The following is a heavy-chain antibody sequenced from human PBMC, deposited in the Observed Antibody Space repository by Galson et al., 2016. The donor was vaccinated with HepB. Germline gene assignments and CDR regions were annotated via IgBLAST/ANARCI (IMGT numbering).Heavy chain of an antibody. D-gene: IGHD6-19*01. J-gene: IGHJ4*02. CDR3: ARISHDSGCPA. CDR2: TYYRSKWYN. V-gene: IGHV6-1*01. CDR1: GDSVSSNSAA. Sequence: CAISGDSVSSNSAAWSWIRQSPSRGLEWLGRTYYRSKWYNDYAVSVESRININPDTSKNQFSLQLNSVTHEDTAVYYCARISHDSGCPAWGQGSLVTVSS.